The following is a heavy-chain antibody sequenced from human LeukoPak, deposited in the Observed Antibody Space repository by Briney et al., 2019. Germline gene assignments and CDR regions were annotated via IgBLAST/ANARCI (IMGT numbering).Heavy chain of an antibody. V-gene: IGHV4-61*02. Sequence: SETPSLTCTVSGGSISSGSYYWSWIRQPAGKGLEWIGRIYTRGSTNYNPSLKRRVTITVDTCKSQFSLNLSYVPAADTAVYYGAREGLQPTEGVYYDYYYMDVWGKGTTVTVSS. CDR2: IYTRGST. CDR1: GGSISSGSYY. D-gene: IGHD4-11*01. J-gene: IGHJ6*03. CDR3: AREGLQPTEGVYYDYYYMDV.